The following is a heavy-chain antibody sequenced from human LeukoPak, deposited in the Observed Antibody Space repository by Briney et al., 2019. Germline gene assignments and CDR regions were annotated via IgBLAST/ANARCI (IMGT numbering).Heavy chain of an antibody. CDR2: FDPEDGET. V-gene: IGHV1-24*01. Sequence: ASVKVSCKASGYTFTGYYMHWVRQAPGKGLEWMGGFDPEDGETIYAQKFQGRVTMTEDTSTDTAYMELSSLRSEDTAVYYCATYPTRLPFDYWGQGTLVTVSS. CDR3: ATYPTRLPFDY. CDR1: GYTFTGYY. D-gene: IGHD1-1*01. J-gene: IGHJ4*02.